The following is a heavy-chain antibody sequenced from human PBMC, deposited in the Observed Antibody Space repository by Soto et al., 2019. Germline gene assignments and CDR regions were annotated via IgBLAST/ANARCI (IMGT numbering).Heavy chain of an antibody. CDR3: ARPKDYDDCLDL. Sequence: ASVKVSCKVSGYTLTELSMHWVRQAPGQRLEWMGWINAGNGNTKYSQKFQGRVTFTRDTSANTAYMELSSLISEDTAVYYCARPKDYDDCLDLWGQGTLVTVSS. J-gene: IGHJ4*02. CDR1: GYTLTELS. CDR2: INAGNGNT. V-gene: IGHV1-3*01. D-gene: IGHD3-22*01.